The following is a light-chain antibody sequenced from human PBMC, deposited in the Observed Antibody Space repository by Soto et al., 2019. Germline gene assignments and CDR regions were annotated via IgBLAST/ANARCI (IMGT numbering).Light chain of an antibody. Sequence: EIVLTQSPGTLSSSPGERATLSCRASQSILSHYLAWYQQKPGQPPRLVIYLASNRATGIPDTFSGSGTGADFSPTIDRLEPEDFAVYYCQQYGSAPYTFGQGTKLEIK. J-gene: IGKJ2*01. CDR3: QQYGSAPYT. CDR2: LAS. CDR1: QSILSHY. V-gene: IGKV3-20*01.